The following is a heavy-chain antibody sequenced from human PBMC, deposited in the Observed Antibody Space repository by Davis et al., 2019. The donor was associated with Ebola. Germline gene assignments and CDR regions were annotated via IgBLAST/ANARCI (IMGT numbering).Heavy chain of an antibody. D-gene: IGHD2-2*02. CDR1: GYTFTGYY. CDR3: ARGTPYCSSTSCYKGYYYYYYMDV. V-gene: IGHV1-2*02. Sequence: ASVKVSCKASGYTFTGYYMHWVRQAPGQGLEWMGWINPNSGGTNYAQKFQGRVTMTRDTSKNQFSLKLSSVTAADTAVYYCARGTPYCSSTSCYKGYYYYYYMDVWGKGTTVTVSS. J-gene: IGHJ6*03. CDR2: INPNSGGT.